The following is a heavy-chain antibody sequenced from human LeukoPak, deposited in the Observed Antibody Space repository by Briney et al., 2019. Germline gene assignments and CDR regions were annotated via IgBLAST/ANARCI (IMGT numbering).Heavy chain of an antibody. Sequence: SVKVSCKASGGAFSSYAISWVRQAPGQGLEWMGGIIPIFGIANYAQKFQGRVTITADKSPSTAYMELSSLRSDDTAVYYCAIGLGADYGGNSGVGGMDVWGQGTPVTVSS. V-gene: IGHV1-69*17. J-gene: IGHJ6*02. CDR2: IIPIFGIA. CDR3: AIGLGADYGGNSGVGGMDV. CDR1: GGAFSSYA. D-gene: IGHD4-23*01.